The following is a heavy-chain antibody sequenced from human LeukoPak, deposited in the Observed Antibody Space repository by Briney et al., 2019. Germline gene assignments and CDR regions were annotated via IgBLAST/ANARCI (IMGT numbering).Heavy chain of an antibody. CDR3: ARIYSSSWFLNWFDP. CDR1: TDSTSSSSYS. D-gene: IGHD6-13*01. V-gene: IGHV4-39*07. Sequence: SETLSLTCTVSTDSTSSSSYSWGWIRQPPGKGLEWIGEINHSGSTNYNPSLKSRVTISVDTSKNQFSLKLNSVTAADTAVYYCARIYSSSWFLNWFDPWGQGTLVTVSS. CDR2: INHSGST. J-gene: IGHJ5*02.